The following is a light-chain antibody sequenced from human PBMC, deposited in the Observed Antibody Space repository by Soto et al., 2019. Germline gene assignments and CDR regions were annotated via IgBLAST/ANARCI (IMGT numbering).Light chain of an antibody. CDR2: DDR. CDR1: NIGSKS. Sequence: SYELTQPPSVSVAPGQTARITCGGNNIGSKSVHWYQQKPGQAPVLVVYDDRARPSGIPERFSGSNSGNTATLTISRVEAGDEADYYCQVWDSHSHHEVFGNGTKLTVL. V-gene: IGLV3-21*02. CDR3: QVWDSHSHHEV. J-gene: IGLJ1*01.